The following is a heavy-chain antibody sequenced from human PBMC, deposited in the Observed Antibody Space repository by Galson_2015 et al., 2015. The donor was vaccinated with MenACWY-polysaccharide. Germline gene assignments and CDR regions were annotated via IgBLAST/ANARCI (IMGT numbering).Heavy chain of an antibody. V-gene: IGHV3-23*01. CDR2: ITNNAGKT. CDR3: AKDHASFGWPTFDS. CDR1: GFAVSSRA. J-gene: IGHJ4*02. Sequence: SLRLSCAASGFAVSSRAMSWVRQAPGKEPEWIAAITNNAGKTYYAHSVMSRFTISRDSSSNTVSLQMNSLRVEDTALYFCAKDHASFGWPTFDSWGPGTLVTVSS. D-gene: IGHD3-10*01.